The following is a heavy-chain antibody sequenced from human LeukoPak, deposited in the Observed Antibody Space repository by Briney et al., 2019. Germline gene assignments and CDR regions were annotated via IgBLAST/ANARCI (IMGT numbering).Heavy chain of an antibody. V-gene: IGHV3-23*01. CDR1: GFTFNNYA. D-gene: IGHD3-22*01. J-gene: IGHJ4*02. Sequence: PGGSLRLSCAASGFTFNNYAMSWVRQAPGKGLEWVSALSGSADGIYYADSVKGRFTISRDNSQNTLYLQMNSLRAEDTAVYYCARGHYELPYWGQGTRVTVSS. CDR2: LSGSADGI. CDR3: ARGHYELPY.